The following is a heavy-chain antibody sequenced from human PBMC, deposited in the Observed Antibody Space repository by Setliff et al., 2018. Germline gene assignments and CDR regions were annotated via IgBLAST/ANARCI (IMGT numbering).Heavy chain of an antibody. Sequence: ASVKVSCKVSGYTLTELSMHWVRQAPGKGLEWMGGFDPEDGETIYAQKFQGRVTMTEDTSTDTAYMELSSLRSEDTAVYYCAREARYSSSWYYYYYGMDVWGQGTTVTVSS. V-gene: IGHV1-24*01. CDR2: FDPEDGET. CDR3: AREARYSSSWYYYYYGMDV. D-gene: IGHD6-13*01. J-gene: IGHJ6*02. CDR1: GYTLTELS.